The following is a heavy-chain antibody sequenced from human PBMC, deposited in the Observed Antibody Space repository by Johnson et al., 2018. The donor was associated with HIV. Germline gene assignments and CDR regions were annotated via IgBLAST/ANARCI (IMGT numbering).Heavy chain of an antibody. J-gene: IGHJ3*02. CDR1: GSTFDDYG. Sequence: VQLVESGGGVVRPGGSLRLSRAASGSTFDDYGMSWVRQAPGKGLEWVSGINWNGGSTGYADSVKGRFTISRDNAKNSLYLQMNSLRAEDTALYYCANYYDSSGYLNPDAFDIWGQGTMVTVSS. CDR3: ANYYDSSGYLNPDAFDI. CDR2: INWNGGST. V-gene: IGHV3-20*04. D-gene: IGHD3-22*01.